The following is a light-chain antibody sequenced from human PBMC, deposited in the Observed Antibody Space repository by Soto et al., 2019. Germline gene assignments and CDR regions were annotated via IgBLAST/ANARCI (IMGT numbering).Light chain of an antibody. V-gene: IGLV6-57*03. CDR3: QSYHSSSPYV. CDR2: EDN. Sequence: NFMLTQPHSVSESPGKTVTISCTRSSGSIDSGYVQWYQQRPGSAPTTVIYEDNQRPSGVPDRFSGSIDRSSNSASLTISGLMTEDEADYYCQSYHSSSPYVFGTGTKLTV. CDR1: SGSIDSGY. J-gene: IGLJ1*01.